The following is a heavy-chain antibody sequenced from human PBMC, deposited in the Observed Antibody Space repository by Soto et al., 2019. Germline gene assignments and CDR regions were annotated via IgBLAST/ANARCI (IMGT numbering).Heavy chain of an antibody. J-gene: IGHJ4*02. D-gene: IGHD2-2*01. CDR1: GFTFFGYG. Sequence: AGGSLRLSCTASGFTFFGYGMHWVRQAPGKGLEWVAFISYDGRKEYYADSVKGRFTISRDISKSTLYLQMNSLTAEDTALYYCAKDGGYCGTVSCYGFFQYWAQGTLVTVSS. CDR3: AKDGGYCGTVSCYGFFQY. V-gene: IGHV3-30*18. CDR2: ISYDGRKE.